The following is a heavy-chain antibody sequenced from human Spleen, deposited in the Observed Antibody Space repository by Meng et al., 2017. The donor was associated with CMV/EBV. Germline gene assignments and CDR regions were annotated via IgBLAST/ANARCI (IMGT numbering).Heavy chain of an antibody. CDR1: GYTFTSYG. CDR3: AREEYYYDSSGYQPAFYI. D-gene: IGHD3-22*01. CDR2: ISAYNGNT. V-gene: IGHV1-18*01. Sequence: ASVKVSCKASGYTFTSYGISWVRQAPGQGLEWMGWISAYNGNTNYAQKFQGRVTITTEESTSTAYMELSSLRSEDTAVYYCAREEYYYDSSGYQPAFYIWGQGTMVTVSS. J-gene: IGHJ3*02.